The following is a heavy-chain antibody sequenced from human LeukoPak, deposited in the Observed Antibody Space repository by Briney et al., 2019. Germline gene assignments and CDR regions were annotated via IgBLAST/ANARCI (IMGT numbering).Heavy chain of an antibody. CDR2: IYYIGSP. D-gene: IGHD6-25*01. Sequence: SETLSLTCTVSGGSISSSNYYWGWFRQPPGKGLEWIASIYYIGSPKYNPSLESRVTISVDTSKNQFSLKVNSLTAADTAVYYCVRESERQTASDYFYYMGVWGKGTTVTVSS. CDR3: VRESERQTASDYFYYMGV. J-gene: IGHJ6*03. CDR1: GGSISSSNYY. V-gene: IGHV4-39*07.